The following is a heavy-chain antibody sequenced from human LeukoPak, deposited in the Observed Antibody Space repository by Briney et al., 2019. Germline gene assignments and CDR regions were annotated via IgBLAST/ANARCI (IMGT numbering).Heavy chain of an antibody. CDR2: ISSSSSSYI. V-gene: IGHV3-21*01. Sequence: GGSLRLSCAASGFTFSSYSMNWVRQAPGKGLEWVSSISSSSSSYIYYADSVKGRFTISRDNAKNSLYLQMNSLRAEDTAVYYCARVSGYDGYFDYWGQGTLVTVSS. J-gene: IGHJ4*02. CDR1: GFTFSSYS. D-gene: IGHD5-12*01. CDR3: ARVSGYDGYFDY.